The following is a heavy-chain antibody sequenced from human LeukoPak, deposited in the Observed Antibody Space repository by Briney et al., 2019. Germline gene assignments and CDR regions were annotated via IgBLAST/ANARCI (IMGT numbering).Heavy chain of an antibody. Sequence: GGSLRLSCAASGFTFATSWMSWVRQAPGKGLEWLANIKEDGSERYYVDSVKGRFTISRDNAKNSLYLQMHSLRAEDTAVYYCARANSFDIWGQGTMVTVSS. V-gene: IGHV3-7*05. CDR2: IKEDGSER. CDR3: ARANSFDI. D-gene: IGHD1-1*01. J-gene: IGHJ3*02. CDR1: GFTFATSW.